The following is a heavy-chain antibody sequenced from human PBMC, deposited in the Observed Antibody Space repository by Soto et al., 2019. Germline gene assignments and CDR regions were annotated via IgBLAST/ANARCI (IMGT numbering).Heavy chain of an antibody. J-gene: IGHJ6*02. CDR3: ARNFGSSPYYYYYYGMDV. V-gene: IGHV1-69*13. D-gene: IGHD6-13*01. CDR1: GGTFSSYA. Sequence: SVKVSCKASGGTFSSYAISWVRQAPGQGLEWMGGIIPIFGTANYAQKFQGRVTITADESTSTAYMELSSLRSEDTAVYYCARNFGSSPYYYYYYGMDVWGQGTTVTVS. CDR2: IIPIFGTA.